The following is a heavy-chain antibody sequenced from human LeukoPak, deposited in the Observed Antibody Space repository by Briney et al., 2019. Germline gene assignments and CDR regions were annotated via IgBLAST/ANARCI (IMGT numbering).Heavy chain of an antibody. D-gene: IGHD3-16*01. CDR3: AREDNGGATDDGFDV. CDR1: GFMFSSNW. V-gene: IGHV3-7*03. J-gene: IGHJ3*01. Sequence: GGSLRLSCAASGFMFSSNWMSWVRLAPGKGLEWVANIKEDGTETYYVDSVKGRFTISRDNAKNSLYLQMNSPRVEDTAVYYCAREDNGGATDDGFDVWGHGTVVIVSS. CDR2: IKEDGTET.